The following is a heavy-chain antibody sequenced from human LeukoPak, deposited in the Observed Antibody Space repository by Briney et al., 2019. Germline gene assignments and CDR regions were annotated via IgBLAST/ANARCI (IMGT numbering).Heavy chain of an antibody. CDR2: IYYSGST. CDR1: GGSISSSSYY. Sequence: SETLSLTCTVSGGSISSSSYYWGWIRQPPGKGLEWIGSIYYSGSTYYNPSLKSRVTISVDTSKNQFSLKLSSVTAADTAVYYCARALYDGSGYYSHFDYWGQGTLVTVSS. D-gene: IGHD3-22*01. V-gene: IGHV4-39*01. J-gene: IGHJ4*02. CDR3: ARALYDGSGYYSHFDY.